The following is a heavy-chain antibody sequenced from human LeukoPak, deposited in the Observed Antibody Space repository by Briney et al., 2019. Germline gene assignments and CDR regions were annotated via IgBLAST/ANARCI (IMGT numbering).Heavy chain of an antibody. V-gene: IGHV3-49*03. CDR1: GFSFGDNA. CDR3: SRVERSSINNYYYYMAV. D-gene: IGHD2-2*01. J-gene: IGHJ6*03. CDR2: SRSRAHGGTT. Sequence: PGGSLRLSCTGFGFSFGDNAMIWFRQSPGKGLEWVSLSRSRAHGGTTDYAASVVGRFTMSRDDSKNIAYLQMDSLETEDTAVYYCSRVERSSINNYYYYMAVWGKGTSVTVSS.